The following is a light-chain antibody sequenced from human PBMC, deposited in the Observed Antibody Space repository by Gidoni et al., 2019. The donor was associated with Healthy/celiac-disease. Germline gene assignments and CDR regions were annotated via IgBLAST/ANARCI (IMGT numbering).Light chain of an antibody. V-gene: IGKV3-20*01. CDR3: QQYGSSPTWT. Sequence: EIVSTQSPVTQSWPPGKRATLSCTARQSVSSSYLAWYQQKPGQAPRLLIYGASSRATGIPDRFSGSGSGTDFTLTISRLEPEDFAVYYCQQYGSSPTWTFGQGTKVEIK. CDR1: QSVSSSY. J-gene: IGKJ1*01. CDR2: GAS.